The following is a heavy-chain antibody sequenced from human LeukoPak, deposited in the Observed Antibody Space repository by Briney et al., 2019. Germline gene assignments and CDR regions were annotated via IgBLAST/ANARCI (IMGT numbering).Heavy chain of an antibody. CDR2: IRTKNNGATA. CDR3: ARLIAVVVAASSYFDS. CDR1: GFTFGEDA. J-gene: IGHJ4*02. D-gene: IGHD2-15*01. Sequence: GGSLRLSCTASGFTFGEDAMSWFRQAPGKGLEWVGFIRTKNNGATAEYAASVKGRFSISRDDSKSIAYLQMNSLKTEDTAVYFCARLIAVVVAASSYFDSWGQGTRVTVSS. V-gene: IGHV3-49*03.